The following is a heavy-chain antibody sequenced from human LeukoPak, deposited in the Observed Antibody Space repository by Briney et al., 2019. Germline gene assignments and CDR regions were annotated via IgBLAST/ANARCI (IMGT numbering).Heavy chain of an antibody. CDR1: GGTFSSYT. V-gene: IGHV1-69*02. J-gene: IGHJ4*02. D-gene: IGHD2-2*01. CDR3: ATHCSSTSCYAGSFDY. CDR2: IIPILGIA. Sequence: ASVKVSWKASGGTFSSYTISWVRQAPGQGLEWMGRIIPILGIANYAQKFQGRVTITADKSTSTAYMELSSLRSEDTAVYYCATHCSSTSCYAGSFDYWGQGTLVTVSS.